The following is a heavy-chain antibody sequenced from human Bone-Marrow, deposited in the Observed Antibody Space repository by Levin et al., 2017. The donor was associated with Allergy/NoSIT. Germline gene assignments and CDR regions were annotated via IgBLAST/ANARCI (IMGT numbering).Heavy chain of an antibody. D-gene: IGHD3-22*01. CDR1: GFTFNIYD. CDR2: LSGRSDYT. Sequence: GGSLRLSCTASGFTFNIYDMSWVRQAPRRGLEWVSSLSGRSDYTYYADSVKGRFTISRDNSKNSLYLQMKNLRADDTAVYYCARSQGRPGWAYYSHGNGVWGRGTTVTVSS. J-gene: IGHJ6*02. CDR3: ARSQGRPGWAYYSHGNGV. V-gene: IGHV3-21*04.